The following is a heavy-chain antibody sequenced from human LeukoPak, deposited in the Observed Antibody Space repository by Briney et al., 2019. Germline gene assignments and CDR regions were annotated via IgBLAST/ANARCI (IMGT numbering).Heavy chain of an antibody. CDR3: ARARDYFDY. CDR2: ISFDGSYK. V-gene: IGHV3-30*03. CDR1: GFTFTSYG. J-gene: IGHJ4*02. Sequence: GGSLRLSCAASGFTFTSYGMHWVRQAPGKGLEWVALISFDGSYKDYADSVKGRFTISRDNSKSALYLQMNSLRADDTALYYCARARDYFDYWGQGTLVTVSS.